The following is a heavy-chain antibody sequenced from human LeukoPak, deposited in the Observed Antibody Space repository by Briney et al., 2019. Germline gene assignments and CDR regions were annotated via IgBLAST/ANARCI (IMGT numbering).Heavy chain of an antibody. CDR2: IYYRGIT. CDR3: ARIAWYFEKAFDT. Sequence: SETLSLTCTVCGGSISSSSYYWGWSRQPPGGGLEWIGRIYYRGITCYNPSLKSRLTISVDTSKTQFSLELSSVPAADPAVYYCARIAWYFEKAFDTWGPGTPVTVSS. J-gene: IGHJ3*02. V-gene: IGHV4-39*01. CDR1: GGSISSSSYY. D-gene: IGHD3-3*02.